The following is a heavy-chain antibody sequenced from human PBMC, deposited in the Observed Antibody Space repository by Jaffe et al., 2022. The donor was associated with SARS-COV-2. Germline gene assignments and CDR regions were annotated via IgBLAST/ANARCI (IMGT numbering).Heavy chain of an antibody. J-gene: IGHJ4*02. V-gene: IGHV1-18*01. D-gene: IGHD2-2*01. CDR2: ISPYNGNT. Sequence: QVQLVQSGAEVKKPGASVKVSCKASAYTFTSYGITWVRQAPGQGLEWMGWISPYNGNTNYAQKLQGRFTMTTDTSTSTAYMELRSLRSDDSAVYYCARDLYCSTTSCYELVLDYWGQGTLVTVSS. CDR3: ARDLYCSTTSCYELVLDY. CDR1: AYTFTSYG.